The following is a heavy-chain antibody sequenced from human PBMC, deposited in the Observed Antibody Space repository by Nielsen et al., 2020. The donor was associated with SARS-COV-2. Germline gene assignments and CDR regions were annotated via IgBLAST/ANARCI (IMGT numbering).Heavy chain of an antibody. V-gene: IGHV3-15*01. D-gene: IGHD2-2*01. J-gene: IGHJ5*02. CDR3: ATARYCSRTSCSAGTDMFDP. CDR2: IKSKIDGGTT. Sequence: GESLKISCVASGFTFSKAWMSWVRQAPRKGLEWVGRIKSKIDGGTTDYAAPVKDRFSISRDDSKNTVYLDMSSLRTEDTAVYYCATARYCSRTSCSAGTDMFDPWGQGTQVIVSS. CDR1: GFTFSKAW.